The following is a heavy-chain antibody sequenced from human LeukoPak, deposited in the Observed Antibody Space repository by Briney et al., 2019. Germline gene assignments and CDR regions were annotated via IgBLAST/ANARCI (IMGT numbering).Heavy chain of an antibody. D-gene: IGHD6-19*01. Sequence: ASVKDSCMPSGYTFTSYVISWVRPAPGQGLEWMGWINPYMGDTNYSQRLQGRVTMTTDTSTITAYMELRSRTADDTAVYYCARTIPNRGYSNGWYVDYWGQGTLVTVSS. V-gene: IGHV1-18*01. CDR3: ARTIPNRGYSNGWYVDY. J-gene: IGHJ4*02. CDR2: INPYMGDT. CDR1: GYTFTSYV.